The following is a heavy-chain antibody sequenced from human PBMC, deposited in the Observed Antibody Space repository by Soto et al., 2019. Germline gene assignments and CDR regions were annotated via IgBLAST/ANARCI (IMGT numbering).Heavy chain of an antibody. CDR2: INAGNGNT. D-gene: IGHD3-22*01. J-gene: IGHJ4*02. V-gene: IGHV1-3*01. CDR3: ASSRDSSGYYYSFDY. Sequence: ASVKVSCKVSGYTFTSYAMHWVRQAPGQRLEWMGWINAGNGNTEYSQKFQGRVTITRDTSASTAYMELSSLRSEDTAVYYCASSRDSSGYYYSFDYWGQGTLVTVSS. CDR1: GYTFTSYA.